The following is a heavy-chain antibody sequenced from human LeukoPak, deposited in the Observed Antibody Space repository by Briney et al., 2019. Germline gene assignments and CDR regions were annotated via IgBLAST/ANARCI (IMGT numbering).Heavy chain of an antibody. Sequence: GGSLRLSCAASGFTFDDYAMHWVRQAPGKGLERVSGISWNSGTIGYADSVKGRFTISRDNAKNSLYLQMNSLRAEDTALYYCAKAIDSSALYSGYVWCGMDVWGQGTTVTVSS. D-gene: IGHD5-12*01. CDR1: GFTFDDYA. CDR3: AKAIDSSALYSGYVWCGMDV. J-gene: IGHJ6*02. CDR2: ISWNSGTI. V-gene: IGHV3-9*01.